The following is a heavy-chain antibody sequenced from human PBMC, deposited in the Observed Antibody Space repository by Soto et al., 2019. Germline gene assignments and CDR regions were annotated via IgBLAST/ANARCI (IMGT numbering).Heavy chain of an antibody. V-gene: IGHV1-18*04. CDR3: AKGGYYDSSGIDY. J-gene: IGHJ4*02. CDR1: GYTFTSYG. D-gene: IGHD3-22*01. Sequence: ASVKVSCKASGYTFTSYGISWVRQAPGQGLEWMGWISAYNGNTNYAQKLQGRVSMTTDTSTSTAYMELRSLRAEDTAVYYCAKGGYYDSSGIDYRGQGTLVNVSS. CDR2: ISAYNGNT.